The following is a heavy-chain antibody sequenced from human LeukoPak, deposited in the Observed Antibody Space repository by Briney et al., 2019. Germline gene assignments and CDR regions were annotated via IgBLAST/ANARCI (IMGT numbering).Heavy chain of an antibody. CDR1: GYTFTSYG. Sequence: GASVKVSCKASGYTFTSYGISWVRQAPGQGLEWMGWISAYNGNTNYAQKLQGRVTMTTDTSTSTAYTELRSLRSDDTAVYYCARGSRAAVAGHPLYDYWGQGTLVTVSS. V-gene: IGHV1-18*01. CDR2: ISAYNGNT. D-gene: IGHD6-19*01. CDR3: ARGSRAAVAGHPLYDY. J-gene: IGHJ4*02.